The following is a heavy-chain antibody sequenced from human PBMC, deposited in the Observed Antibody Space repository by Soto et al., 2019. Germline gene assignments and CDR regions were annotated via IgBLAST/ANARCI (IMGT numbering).Heavy chain of an antibody. Sequence: GGSLRLSCASSGFSFSNYAMSWVRRAPGRGLEWVSVVSGAGFSAYYADSVKGRFTISRDNSKNMVYLQMNSLRAEDTAVYYCAKAQGASGHSTSYLRSWGQGILVTVSS. J-gene: IGHJ5*02. D-gene: IGHD6-19*01. CDR1: GFSFSNYA. V-gene: IGHV3-23*01. CDR3: AKAQGASGHSTSYLRS. CDR2: VSGAGFSA.